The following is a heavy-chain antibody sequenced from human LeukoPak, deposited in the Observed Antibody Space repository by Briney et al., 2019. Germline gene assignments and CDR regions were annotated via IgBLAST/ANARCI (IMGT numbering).Heavy chain of an antibody. CDR1: GGSISSYY. J-gene: IGHJ4*02. V-gene: IGHV4-59*01. D-gene: IGHD6-13*01. Sequence: SETLSLTCTLSGGSISSYYWSWIRQPPGKGLEWIGYIYYSGSTNYNPSLKSRVTISMDTSKNQFSLKLSSVTAADTAVYYCARADSSSWKDWGQGTLVTVSS. CDR2: IYYSGST. CDR3: ARADSSSWKD.